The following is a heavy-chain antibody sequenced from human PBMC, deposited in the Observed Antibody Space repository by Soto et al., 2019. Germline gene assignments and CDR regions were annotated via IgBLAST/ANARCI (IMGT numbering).Heavy chain of an antibody. CDR3: AAGEPRITMVRGVIEYYYGMDV. Sequence: SVTVSCTASGFTFTSSAVQWVRQARGQRLEWIGWIVVGSGITNYAQKFQERVTITRDMSTSTAYMELSSLRSEDTAVYYCAAGEPRITMVRGVIEYYYGMDVWGQGTTVTVSS. V-gene: IGHV1-58*01. J-gene: IGHJ6*02. D-gene: IGHD3-10*01. CDR1: GFTFTSSA. CDR2: IVVGSGIT.